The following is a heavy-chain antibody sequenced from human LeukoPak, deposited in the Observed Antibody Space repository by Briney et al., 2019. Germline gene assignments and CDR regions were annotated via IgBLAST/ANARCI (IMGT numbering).Heavy chain of an antibody. D-gene: IGHD2-2*01. CDR2: INAYNGDT. Sequence: ASVKASCKASGYTFTNYGVSCVRQAPGQGLEWMGWINAYNGDTHYAQNLQGRLTMTTDTSTSMAFMELRSLRPDDTAVYFCARWGLVAPAPYYYYNVGVWGRETPVTLS. CDR1: GYTFTNYG. CDR3: ARWGLVAPAPYYYYNVGV. V-gene: IGHV1-18*01. J-gene: IGHJ6*03.